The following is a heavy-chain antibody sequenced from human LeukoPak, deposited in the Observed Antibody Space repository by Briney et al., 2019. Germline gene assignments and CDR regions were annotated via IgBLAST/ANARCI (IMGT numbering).Heavy chain of an antibody. CDR3: ARSYSNHLFGMDV. D-gene: IGHD4-11*01. Sequence: GGSLRLSCAASGFTVSSYYMTWVRQAPGKGLEWVSVIYSGGSTYYADSVKGRVAISRDNSNNTVFLQMNIVRAEDTAVYYCARSYSNHLFGMDVWGQGTTVTASS. CDR1: GFTVSSYY. CDR2: IYSGGST. J-gene: IGHJ6*02. V-gene: IGHV3-66*01.